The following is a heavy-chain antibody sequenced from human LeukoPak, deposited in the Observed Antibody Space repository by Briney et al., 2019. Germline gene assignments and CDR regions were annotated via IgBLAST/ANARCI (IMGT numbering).Heavy chain of an antibody. CDR3: ARRGYTFGHGFDY. CDR2: IYPGDSDT. D-gene: IGHD5-18*01. CDR1: GYIFTSYW. J-gene: IGHJ4*02. Sequence: KCGESLKISRKGSGYIFTSYWIGWVRQMPGKGLEWMGIIYPGDSDTTYSPSFQGQVTISADKSLSTAYLQWDSLKASDTAIYYCARRGYTFGHGFDYWGQGTLVTVSS. V-gene: IGHV5-51*01.